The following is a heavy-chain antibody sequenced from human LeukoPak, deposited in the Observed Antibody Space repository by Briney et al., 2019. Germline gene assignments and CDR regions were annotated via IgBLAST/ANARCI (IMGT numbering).Heavy chain of an antibody. CDR3: ARYLDYGGNSRVFQH. CDR2: INHGGST. D-gene: IGHD4-23*01. Sequence: SETLSLTCTVSGGSFSSYYWTWIRQPPGKGLEWIGEINHGGSTNYNPSLKSRVPISVDTSKNQFSLKLSSVTAADTAVYYCARYLDYGGNSRVFQHWGQGTLVTVSS. J-gene: IGHJ1*01. CDR1: GGSFSSYY. V-gene: IGHV4-34*01.